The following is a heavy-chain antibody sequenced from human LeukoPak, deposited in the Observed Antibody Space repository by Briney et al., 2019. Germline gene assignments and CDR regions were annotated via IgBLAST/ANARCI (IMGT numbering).Heavy chain of an antibody. CDR2: ISAYNGNT. CDR3: ARGRYEGYCSSTSCFSRDAFDI. V-gene: IGHV1-18*01. J-gene: IGHJ3*02. Sequence: ASVKVSCKASGYTFTSYGISWVRQAPGQGLEWMGWISAYNGNTNYAQKFQGRVTMTRDTSISTAYMELSRLRSDDTAVYYCARGRYEGYCSSTSCFSRDAFDIWGQGTMVTVSS. CDR1: GYTFTSYG. D-gene: IGHD2-2*01.